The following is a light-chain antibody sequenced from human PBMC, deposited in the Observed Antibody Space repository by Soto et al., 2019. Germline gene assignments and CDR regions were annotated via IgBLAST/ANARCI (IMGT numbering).Light chain of an antibody. Sequence: EIVLTQSPGTLSLSPGERATLSCRASQSVSSSYLAWYQQNRGQAPRLLIYGASSRATGIPDRFSGSGSGTDFTLTISRLEPEDFAVYYCPQYGSSRWTFGQGTKVDIK. J-gene: IGKJ1*01. V-gene: IGKV3-20*01. CDR1: QSVSSSY. CDR3: PQYGSSRWT. CDR2: GAS.